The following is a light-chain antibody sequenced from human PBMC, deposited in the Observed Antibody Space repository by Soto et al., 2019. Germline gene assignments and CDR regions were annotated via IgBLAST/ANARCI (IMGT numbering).Light chain of an antibody. J-gene: IGKJ1*01. CDR3: QQYNSYSTFGPAT. V-gene: IGKV1-5*03. Sequence: DVPMSKSAAPGAGCVGDTDTITCRARHRISGWLAWHQQKPGKAPKLLIYSASDLESGVPSRFSGSGFGTEFTLTITSLQPDDFATYYCQQYNSYSTFGPATFGQGGKVDIK. CDR1: HRISGW. CDR2: SAS.